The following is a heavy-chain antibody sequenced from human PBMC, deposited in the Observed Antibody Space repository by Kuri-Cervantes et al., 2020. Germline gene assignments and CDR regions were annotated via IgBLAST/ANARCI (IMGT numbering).Heavy chain of an antibody. D-gene: IGHD6-13*01. V-gene: IGHV5-51*01. Sequence: GESLKISCKGSGYSFTSYWIGWVRQMPGKGLEWMGTIYPGDSDTRYSPSFQGQVTISADKSISTAYLQWSSLKASDTAMYYCARKWLGIAAAGTYDYWGQGTLVTVSS. CDR3: ARKWLGIAAAGTYDY. CDR2: IYPGDSDT. J-gene: IGHJ4*02. CDR1: GYSFTSYW.